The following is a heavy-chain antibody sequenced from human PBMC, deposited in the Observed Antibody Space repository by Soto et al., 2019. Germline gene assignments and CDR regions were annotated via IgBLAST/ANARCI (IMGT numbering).Heavy chain of an antibody. J-gene: IGHJ5*02. CDR1: GLRFSVYS. V-gene: IGHV3-21*01. CDR2: ISSSSTYI. D-gene: IGHD2-2*01. Sequence: AGSGLRFSVYSGDWVSQAPGKGLEWVSSISSSSTYIYYADSVKGRFTISRDNAKNSLYLQMNSLRAEDTAVYYCARVYCSSTSCQMFDPWGQGTLVTVSS. CDR3: ARVYCSSTSCQMFDP.